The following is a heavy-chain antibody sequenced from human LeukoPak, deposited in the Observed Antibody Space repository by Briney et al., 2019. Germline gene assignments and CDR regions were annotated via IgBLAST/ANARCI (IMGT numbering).Heavy chain of an antibody. CDR2: LNHSGST. Sequence: SETLSLTCAVYGGSFSGYYWSWIRQPPGKGLEWIGELNHSGSTNYNPSLKSRVTIAVDTSKNQFSLKLSSVTAADTAVYYCARWLGYCRGGSCRNFDYWGQGTLVTVSS. D-gene: IGHD2-15*01. CDR1: GGSFSGYY. V-gene: IGHV4-34*01. CDR3: ARWLGYCRGGSCRNFDY. J-gene: IGHJ4*02.